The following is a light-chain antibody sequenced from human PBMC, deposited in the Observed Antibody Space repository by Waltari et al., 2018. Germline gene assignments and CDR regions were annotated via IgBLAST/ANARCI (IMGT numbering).Light chain of an antibody. CDR1: QSLLHSNGYNY. Sequence: DIVMTQSPLPLPVTPGEPASISCRSSQSLLHSNGYNYLDWYLQKPGQSPQPLIYLGSNRASGVPDRFSGSGSGTDFTLKISRVEAEDVGVYYCMQALQTRAFGQGTKVEIK. V-gene: IGKV2-28*01. CDR2: LGS. CDR3: MQALQTRA. J-gene: IGKJ1*01.